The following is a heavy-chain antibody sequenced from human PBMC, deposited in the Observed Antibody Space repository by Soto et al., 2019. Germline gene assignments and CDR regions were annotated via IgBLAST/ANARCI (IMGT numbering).Heavy chain of an antibody. D-gene: IGHD1-26*01. CDR1: GFTFSSYG. J-gene: IGHJ4*02. V-gene: IGHV3-33*01. CDR2: IWYDGSNK. CDR3: SREGLSLGLL. Sequence: QVQLVESGGGVVQPGRSLRLSCAASGFTFSSYGMNWVRQAPGKGLEWVAVIWYDGSNKYYADSVKGRFTISRDNSKNTLYLQMNSLRAVDTAVYYCSREGLSLGLLWGQGTLFTVSS.